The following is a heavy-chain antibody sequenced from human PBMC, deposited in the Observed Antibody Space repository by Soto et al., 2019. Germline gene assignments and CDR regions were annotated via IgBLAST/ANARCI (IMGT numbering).Heavy chain of an antibody. Sequence: QVHLVQSGPEVKRPGSSVKVSCKASGDTFGRNAIHWVRQAPGQGLEWMGGIIPMFPTTNYAQKFKGGLTIYADKSTGTAYMEMTSLRSEDTAVYYCTKDGDSADYGYWGQGTLVTVSS. V-gene: IGHV1-69*06. D-gene: IGHD2-21*01. CDR3: TKDGDSADYGY. J-gene: IGHJ4*02. CDR2: IIPMFPTT. CDR1: GDTFGRNA.